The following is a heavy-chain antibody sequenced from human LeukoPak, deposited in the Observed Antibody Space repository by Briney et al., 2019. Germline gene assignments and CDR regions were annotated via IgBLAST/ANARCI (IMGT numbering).Heavy chain of an antibody. D-gene: IGHD3-22*01. CDR2: MNPDSGDT. Sequence: GASVKVSCKASGYTFTSYEINWVRQATGHGLEWMGWMNPDSGDTAYAQKFQGRITMTRRTSITTAYMELSSLRSEDTAVYYCARGLGSYDSSELTWPMISFWGQGTQVTVSS. J-gene: IGHJ4*02. V-gene: IGHV1-8*01. CDR3: ARGLGSYDSSELTWPMISF. CDR1: GYTFTSYE.